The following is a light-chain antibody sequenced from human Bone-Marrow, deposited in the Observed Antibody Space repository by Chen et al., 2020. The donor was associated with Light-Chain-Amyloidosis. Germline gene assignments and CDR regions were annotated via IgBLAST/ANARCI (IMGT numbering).Light chain of an antibody. V-gene: IGKV4-1*01. J-gene: IGKJ1*01. Sequence: DIVMTQSPDSLSVSLGERATINCKSSQSVLYSSNNKNYLAWYQQKTGQPPKLLIYWASIRESGVPDRFSGSGSGTDFTLTITTLQAEDVAVYYCQQHYDTPWTFGQGTKVVIK. CDR3: QQHYDTPWT. CDR1: QSVLYSSNNKNY. CDR2: WAS.